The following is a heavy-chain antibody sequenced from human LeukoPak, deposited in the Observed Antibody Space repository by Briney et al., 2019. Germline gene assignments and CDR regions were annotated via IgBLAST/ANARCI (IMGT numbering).Heavy chain of an antibody. D-gene: IGHD4-23*01. Sequence: GGSLRLSCAASGVIISSYAMSWVRQAPGKGLEWVSAINGRGDNTYYADSVKGRFTISRDNAKNSLYLQMNSLRAEDTAVYYCARDPTVVTPGYWGQGTLVTVSS. CDR2: INGRGDNT. CDR1: GVIISSYA. V-gene: IGHV3-23*01. J-gene: IGHJ4*02. CDR3: ARDPTVVTPGY.